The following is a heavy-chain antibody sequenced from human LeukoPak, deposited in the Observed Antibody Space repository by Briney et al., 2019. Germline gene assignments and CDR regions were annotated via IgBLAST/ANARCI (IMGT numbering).Heavy chain of an antibody. CDR2: INTDGSRT. Sequence: PGGSLRLSCAASGFTFNSYWIHWVRQAPGKGLVWVSRINTDGSRTNYADSVKGRFAISRDDAKNTVHLQMYSLGAEDSAVYYCVRGASLAYYMDVWGKGTTATVSS. J-gene: IGHJ6*03. CDR1: GFTFNSYW. V-gene: IGHV3-74*01. D-gene: IGHD3-16*02. CDR3: VRGASLAYYMDV.